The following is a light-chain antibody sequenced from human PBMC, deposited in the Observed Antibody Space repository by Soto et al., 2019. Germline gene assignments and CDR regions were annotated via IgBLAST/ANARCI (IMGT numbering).Light chain of an antibody. CDR3: SSYAGSNIYV. J-gene: IGLJ1*01. Sequence: QSALTQPPSASGSPGQSITISCTGTSSDVGAFNYVSWYQQHPGKAPKLMIFEINKRPSGVPDRFSGSKSGNTASLTVSGLQTEDEADYYCSSYAGSNIYVFGSGTRSPS. CDR1: SSDVGAFNY. CDR2: EIN. V-gene: IGLV2-8*01.